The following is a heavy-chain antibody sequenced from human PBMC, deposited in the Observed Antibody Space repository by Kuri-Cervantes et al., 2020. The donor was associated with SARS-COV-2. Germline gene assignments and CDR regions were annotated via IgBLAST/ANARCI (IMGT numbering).Heavy chain of an antibody. CDR1: GFTFSSAW. Sequence: GESLKISCAASGFTFSSAWMNWVRQAPGKGLEWVPTISGSGGTTFYADSVKGRFTISRDNSKNTLYLQMNSLRAEDTAVYYCAKDQNLDVVVVPAAWGQGPLVTVSS. J-gene: IGHJ5*02. D-gene: IGHD2-15*01. CDR2: ISGSGGTT. V-gene: IGHV3-23*01. CDR3: AKDQNLDVVVVPAA.